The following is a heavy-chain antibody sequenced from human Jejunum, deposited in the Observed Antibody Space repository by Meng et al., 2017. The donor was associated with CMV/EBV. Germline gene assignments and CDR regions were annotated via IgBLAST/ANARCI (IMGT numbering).Heavy chain of an antibody. Sequence: AASGFILSHYWIHWVRHAPGKGLEWVSRINSDGSSTSYADSVKGRFTISRDNAKNTLYLQMNSLRGEDTAVYYCARSVARYNWFDPWGQGTLVTVSS. CDR3: ARSVARYNWFDP. J-gene: IGHJ5*02. D-gene: IGHD2-21*01. V-gene: IGHV3-74*01. CDR1: GFILSHYW. CDR2: INSDGSST.